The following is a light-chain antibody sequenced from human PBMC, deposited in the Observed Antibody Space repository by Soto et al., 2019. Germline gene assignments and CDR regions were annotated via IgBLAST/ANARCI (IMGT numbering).Light chain of an antibody. J-gene: IGKJ5*01. CDR2: GAS. Sequence: IMLTQSPGSVSFSVRDRVTIPCRANRSISSYLNWYEQKPGKDPKLLIFGASSLQSGVPSRFSGSGSGTDFALTIISRLHAEDGAFHYRQSYCTSRLTFGQGTRLEI. V-gene: IGKV1-39*01. CDR1: RSISSY. CDR3: QSYCTSRLT.